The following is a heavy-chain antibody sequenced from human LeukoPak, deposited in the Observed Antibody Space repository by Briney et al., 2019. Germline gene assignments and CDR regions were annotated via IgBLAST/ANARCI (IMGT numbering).Heavy chain of an antibody. CDR1: GFTVSSNY. D-gene: IGHD3-9*01. J-gene: IGHJ3*02. Sequence: GGSLRLSCAASGFTVSSNYMSWVRQAPGKGLEWVSVIYSGGSTYYADSVKGRFTISRDNSKNTLYLQMNSLRAEDTAVYYCASLNPDYDILTGYSPFGAFDIWGQGTMVTVSS. CDR3: ASLNPDYDILTGYSPFGAFDI. CDR2: IYSGGST. V-gene: IGHV3-66*01.